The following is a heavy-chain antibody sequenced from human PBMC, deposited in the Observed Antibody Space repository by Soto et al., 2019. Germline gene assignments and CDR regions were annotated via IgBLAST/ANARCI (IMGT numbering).Heavy chain of an antibody. D-gene: IGHD6-13*01. CDR2: IYYSGST. CDR3: ARHMGAAAGTEGGFDP. Sequence: PSETLSVTCTVSGGSISSSSYYWGWIRQPPGKGLEWIGSIYYSGSTYYNPSLKSRVTISVDTSKNQFSLKLSSVTAADTAVYYCARHMGAAAGTEGGFDPWGHGTLVTVSS. J-gene: IGHJ5*02. V-gene: IGHV4-39*01. CDR1: GGSISSSSYY.